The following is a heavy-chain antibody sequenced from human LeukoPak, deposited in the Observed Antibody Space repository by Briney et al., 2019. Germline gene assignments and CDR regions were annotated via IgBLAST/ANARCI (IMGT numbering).Heavy chain of an antibody. Sequence: GRSLRLSCAASGFTFSSYGMHWVHQAPGKGLEWVAVIWYDGSNKYYADSVKGRFTISRDNSKNTLYLQMNSLRAEDTAVYYCARGRASGWYAGTNWFDPWGQGTLVTVSS. V-gene: IGHV3-33*01. CDR1: GFTFSSYG. CDR2: IWYDGSNK. D-gene: IGHD6-19*01. J-gene: IGHJ5*02. CDR3: ARGRASGWYAGTNWFDP.